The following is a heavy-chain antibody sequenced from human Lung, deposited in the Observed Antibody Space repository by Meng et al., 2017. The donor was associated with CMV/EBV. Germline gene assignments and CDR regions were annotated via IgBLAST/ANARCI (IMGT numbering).Heavy chain of an antibody. CDR1: GFPFSSHD. CDR2: IFSGGST. J-gene: IGHJ4*02. D-gene: IGHD1-14*01. V-gene: IGHV3-53*01. Sequence: GESXKIPCAACGFPFSSHDMHWVRQATGKGLECVSVIFSGGSTYYVDSVKGRFTISRDASKNTLYLQMNNLRADDTAVYYCARGYPDGDFDSWGQGTLVTISS. CDR3: ARGYPDGDFDS.